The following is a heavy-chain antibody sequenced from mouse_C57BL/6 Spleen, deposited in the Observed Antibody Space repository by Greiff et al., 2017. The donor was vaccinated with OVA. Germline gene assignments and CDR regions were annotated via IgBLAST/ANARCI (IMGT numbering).Heavy chain of an antibody. CDR3: ARDITTVVATGVMDY. CDR2: IHPNSGST. J-gene: IGHJ4*01. D-gene: IGHD1-1*01. CDR1: GYTFTSYW. Sequence: VQLQQPGAELVKPGASVKLSCKASGYTFTSYWMHWVKQRPGQGLEWIGMIHPNSGSTNYNEKFKSKATLTVDKSSSTAYMQLSSLTSEDSAVYYCARDITTVVATGVMDYWGQGTSVTVSS. V-gene: IGHV1-64*01.